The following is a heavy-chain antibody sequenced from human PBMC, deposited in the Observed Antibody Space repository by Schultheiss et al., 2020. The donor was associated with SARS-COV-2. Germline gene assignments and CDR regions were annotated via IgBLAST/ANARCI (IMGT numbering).Heavy chain of an antibody. CDR3: ASGGSSWFDP. V-gene: IGHV4-59*01. J-gene: IGHJ5*02. CDR2: IYYSGST. CDR1: GGSISSYY. Sequence: SETLSLTCAVYGGSISSYYWSWIRQHPGKGLEWIGYIYYSGSTYYNPSLKSRVTISVDTSKNQFSLRVSSVTAADTAVYYCASGGSSWFDPWGQGTLVTVSS.